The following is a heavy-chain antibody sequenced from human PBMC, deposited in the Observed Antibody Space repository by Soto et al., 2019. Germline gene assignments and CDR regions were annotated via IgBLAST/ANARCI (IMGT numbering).Heavy chain of an antibody. CDR2: ISGSGSTT. V-gene: IGHV3-23*01. J-gene: IGHJ4*02. CDR3: AKTAAPRGAYYFDS. CDR1: GFTFSNYA. D-gene: IGHD2-2*01. Sequence: EVQLLDSGGGLVQPGGSLRLSCAASGFTFSNYAMSWVRQAPGKGLEWVSSISGSGSTTYYTDSVKGRFTISRDNSKSTLSLQMDSLRAEDTAIYYCAKTAAPRGAYYFDSWGQGTLLTVSS.